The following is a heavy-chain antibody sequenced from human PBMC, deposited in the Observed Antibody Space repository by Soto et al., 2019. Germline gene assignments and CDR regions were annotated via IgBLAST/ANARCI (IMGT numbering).Heavy chain of an antibody. Sequence: LKISCKTSGYSFANYWIGWVRQMPGKGLEWMAIIHPADSDTGYSPSFQGQVTISADKFISTAYLQWNSLKASDTAMYYCARPSNNYVAYWGQGTLVTVSS. J-gene: IGHJ4*02. V-gene: IGHV5-51*01. CDR3: ARPSNNYVAY. CDR1: GYSFANYW. CDR2: IHPADSDT.